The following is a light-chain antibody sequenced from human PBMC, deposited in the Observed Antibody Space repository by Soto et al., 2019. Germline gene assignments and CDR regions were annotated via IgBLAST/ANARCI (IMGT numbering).Light chain of an antibody. V-gene: IGLV1-51*01. CDR2: DND. CDR3: GTWDSSLSVGV. CDR1: SSNIGRNS. Sequence: QSVLTQPPSVSAAPGQKVSLSCSGSSSNIGRNSVCWYQQFPGTAPKLLSYDNDKRPSGIPDRFSGAQSGTSATLGITGLQTGDDADYYCGTWDSSLSVGVFGGGTKLTVL. J-gene: IGLJ2*01.